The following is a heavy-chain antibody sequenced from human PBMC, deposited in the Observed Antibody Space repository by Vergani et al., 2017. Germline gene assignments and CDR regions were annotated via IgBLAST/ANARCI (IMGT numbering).Heavy chain of an antibody. CDR2: IYYSGST. D-gene: IGHD3-10*01. CDR3: ARVPLGSVSSKYFQH. J-gene: IGHJ1*01. V-gene: IGHV4-59*01. Sequence: QVQLQESGPGLVKPSETLSLTCTVSGGSISSYYWSWFRQPPRKGLEWIGYIYYSGSTNYNPSLKSRVTISVDTSKNQLSLKLSSVTAAEPAVYYRARVPLGSVSSKYFQHWGQGTLVTVSS. CDR1: GGSISSYY.